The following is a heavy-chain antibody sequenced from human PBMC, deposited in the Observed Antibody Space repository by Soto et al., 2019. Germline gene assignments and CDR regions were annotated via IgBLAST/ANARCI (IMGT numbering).Heavy chain of an antibody. CDR2: ISGSGGST. D-gene: IGHD3-22*01. Sequence: GGSLRLSCAASGFTFSSYAMSWVRQAPGKGLEWVSAISGSGGSTYYADSVKGRFTISRDNSKNTLYMQMNSLRAEDTAVYYCAKVNDSSGYYLWREYFDYWGQGTLVTVSS. V-gene: IGHV3-23*01. CDR3: AKVNDSSGYYLWREYFDY. J-gene: IGHJ4*02. CDR1: GFTFSSYA.